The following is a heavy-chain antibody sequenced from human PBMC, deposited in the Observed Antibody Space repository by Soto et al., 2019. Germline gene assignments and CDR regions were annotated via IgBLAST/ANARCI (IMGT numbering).Heavy chain of an antibody. Sequence: SETLSLTCTVSGGSITNYYWTWIRQPPGKGLEWIGYIYYSGSTTYNPSLKSRVTISVDTSKNQFSLKLNSVTAEDMAVYYCARDRTFSGGPFVYWGQGTLVTVSS. V-gene: IGHV4-59*01. CDR1: GGSITNYY. CDR3: ARDRTFSGGPFVY. D-gene: IGHD2-15*01. CDR2: IYYSGST. J-gene: IGHJ4*02.